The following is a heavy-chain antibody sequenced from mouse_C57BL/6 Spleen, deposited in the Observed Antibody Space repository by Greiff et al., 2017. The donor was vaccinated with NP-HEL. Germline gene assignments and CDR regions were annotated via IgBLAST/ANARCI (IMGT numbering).Heavy chain of an antibody. J-gene: IGHJ4*01. CDR2: IYPSDSET. D-gene: IGHD1-1*01. CDR1: GYTFTSYW. Sequence: VQLQQSGAELVRPGSSVKLSCKASGYTFTSYWMDWVKQRPGQGLEWIGNIYPSDSETHYNQKFKDKATLTVAKSSRTAYMQLSSLTSEDSAFYYCARFGVITTLVADYAMDYWGQGTSVTVSS. CDR3: ARFGVITTLVADYAMDY. V-gene: IGHV1-61*01.